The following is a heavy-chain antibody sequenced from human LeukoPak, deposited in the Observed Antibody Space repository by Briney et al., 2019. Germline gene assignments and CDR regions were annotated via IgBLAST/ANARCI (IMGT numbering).Heavy chain of an antibody. J-gene: IGHJ5*02. D-gene: IGHD3-22*01. V-gene: IGHV4-39*01. CDR1: GGSFTYTNYY. CDR2: IYYNGKT. CDR3: ARSHYYDSSGSQNNWFDP. Sequence: SETLSLTCTVSGGSFTYTNYYWGWIRQPPGKGLQWIGVIYYNGKTYYNPSLKSRVTVAVDTSKNQFSLKLSSVTAADTAVYYCARSHYYDSSGSQNNWFDPWGQGTLVTVSS.